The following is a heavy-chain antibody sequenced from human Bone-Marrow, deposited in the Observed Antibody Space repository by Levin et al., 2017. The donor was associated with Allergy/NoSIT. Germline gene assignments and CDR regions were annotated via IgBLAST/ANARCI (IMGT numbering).Heavy chain of an antibody. Sequence: SETLSLTCAVYGASFSNNFWSWIRQPPGKGLEWIGEIDHGETTTYNPSLKSRLNISIDKSKKQFSLRLTSVTAAETAVYYCTSGGGAAPGDWGQGTLVIVSS. CDR3: TSGGGAAPGD. J-gene: IGHJ4*02. CDR2: IDHGETT. V-gene: IGHV4-34*01. D-gene: IGHD7-27*01. CDR1: GASFSNNF.